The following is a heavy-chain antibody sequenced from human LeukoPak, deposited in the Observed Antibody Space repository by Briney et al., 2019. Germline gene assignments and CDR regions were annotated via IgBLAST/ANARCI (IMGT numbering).Heavy chain of an antibody. CDR1: GFTFSHYG. V-gene: IGHV3-33*06. Sequence: GGSLRLSCATSGFTFSHYGMHWVRQAPGKGLEWVAVIWSDGTNTYYGDPVKGRFTSPRHNFQRTVYLQMNSLRAEDTAVYYCAKDAKRGFDLSNSLGKWDQETLVTVSS. D-gene: IGHD4-11*01. J-gene: IGHJ4*02. CDR2: IWSDGTNT. CDR3: AKDAKRGFDLSNSLGK.